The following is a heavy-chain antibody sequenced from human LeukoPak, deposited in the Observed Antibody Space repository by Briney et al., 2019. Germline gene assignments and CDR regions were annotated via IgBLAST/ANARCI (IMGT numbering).Heavy chain of an antibody. CDR2: IYPGDSDT. Sequence: GESLKISCKGSGYSFTNYWIGWVRQMPGKGLEWMGIIYPGDSDTRYSPSFQGQVTISADKSISTAYLQWSSLRSEDTAVYYCARGRRGTLTIMVGDSWGQGSLVTVSS. V-gene: IGHV5-51*01. D-gene: IGHD2-8*01. J-gene: IGHJ4*02. CDR3: ARGRRGTLTIMVGDS. CDR1: GYSFTNYW.